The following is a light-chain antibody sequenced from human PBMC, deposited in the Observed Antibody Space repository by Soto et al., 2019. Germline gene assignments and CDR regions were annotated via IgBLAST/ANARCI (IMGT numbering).Light chain of an antibody. V-gene: IGLV1-36*01. CDR2: YDD. Sequence: QSVLTQPPSVSEAPRQRVTISCSGSSSNIGNNAVNWYQQLPGKAPKLLIYYDDLLPSGVSDRFFGSKSGTSASLAISGLQSEDEADYYCAAWDDSLNGSYVFGTGTKVTVL. CDR3: AAWDDSLNGSYV. J-gene: IGLJ1*01. CDR1: SSNIGNNA.